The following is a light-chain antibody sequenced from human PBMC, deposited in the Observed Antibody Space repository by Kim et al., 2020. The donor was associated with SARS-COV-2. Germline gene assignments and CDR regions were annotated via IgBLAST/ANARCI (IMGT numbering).Light chain of an antibody. Sequence: EIVLTQSPATLSFSPGETATLSCRASQSVSIYLAWYQQKPGQAPRLLIYDASNRATGIPARFAGSGSGTDFTLTISSLQPDDFATYYCQQYNTYMTFGGGTKLEI. J-gene: IGKJ4*01. CDR2: DAS. CDR1: QSVSIY. CDR3: QQYNTYMT. V-gene: IGKV3-11*01.